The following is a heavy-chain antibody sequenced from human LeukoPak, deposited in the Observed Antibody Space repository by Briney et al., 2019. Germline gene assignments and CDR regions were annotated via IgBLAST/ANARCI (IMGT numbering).Heavy chain of an antibody. Sequence: AGGSLRLSCAASGFTVSSNYMSWVRQAPGKGLEWVSVIYSGGSTYYADSVKGRFTISRDNAKNTVYVQMNSLRVEDTAVYYCARGNSYGLDVWGRGTTVTVSS. D-gene: IGHD6-13*01. CDR1: GFTVSSNY. V-gene: IGHV3-53*01. CDR2: IYSGGST. J-gene: IGHJ6*02. CDR3: ARGNSYGLDV.